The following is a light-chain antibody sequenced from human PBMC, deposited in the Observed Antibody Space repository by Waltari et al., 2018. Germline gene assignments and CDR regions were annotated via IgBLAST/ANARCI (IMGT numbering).Light chain of an antibody. CDR1: QSISSY. CDR3: QQSYSTPYT. J-gene: IGKJ2*01. CDR2: AAS. Sequence: EIQKTQSPAALSASEGERVTITCRASQSISSYLNWYQQKPGKAPKLLIYAASSLQSGVPSRFSGSGSGTDFTLTISSLQPEDFATYYCQQSYSTPYTFGQGTKLEIK. V-gene: IGKV1-39*01.